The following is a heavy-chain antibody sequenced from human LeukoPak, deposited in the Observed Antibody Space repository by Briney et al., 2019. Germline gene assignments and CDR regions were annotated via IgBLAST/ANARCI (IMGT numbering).Heavy chain of an antibody. CDR2: INDSGST. CDR3: ARVDGRGSFDY. V-gene: IGHV4-34*01. Sequence: PSETLSLTCAVYGGSFSGYFWSWIRQPPGKGLEWIGEINDSGSTNYNPSLKSRVTISLDTSKNQFSLKVSSVTAADTAVYYCARVDGRGSFDYWGQGTLVTVSS. CDR1: GGSFSGYF. J-gene: IGHJ4*02. D-gene: IGHD5-12*01.